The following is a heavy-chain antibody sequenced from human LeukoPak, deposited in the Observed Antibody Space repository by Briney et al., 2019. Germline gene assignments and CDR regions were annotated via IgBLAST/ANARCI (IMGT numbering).Heavy chain of an antibody. J-gene: IGHJ4*02. V-gene: IGHV3-23*01. D-gene: IGHD3-10*01. CDR2: ITASGSST. CDR1: GFTFSNYA. Sequence: GGSLRLSCAASGFTFSNYAMSWVRQAPGEGLEWVSAITASGSSTYYADSVKGRFTISRDNSKNTLYLQMSSLRAEDTAVYYCAKGIGYYYGSGGDYWGQGTLVTVSS. CDR3: AKGIGYYYGSGGDY.